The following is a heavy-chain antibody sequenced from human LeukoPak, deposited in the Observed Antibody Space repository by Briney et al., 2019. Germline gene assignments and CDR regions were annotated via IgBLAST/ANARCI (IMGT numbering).Heavy chain of an antibody. CDR3: AKGHDSSGYYSDAFDI. D-gene: IGHD3-22*01. CDR1: GFTFSSYA. CDR2: ISGSGGST. V-gene: IGHV3-23*01. Sequence: PGGSLRLSCAASGFTFSSYAMSWVRQAPGKGLEWVSAISGSGGSTYYADSVKGRFTISRDNYKNTLYLQMNSLRAEDTAVYYCAKGHDSSGYYSDAFDIWGQGTMVTVSS. J-gene: IGHJ3*02.